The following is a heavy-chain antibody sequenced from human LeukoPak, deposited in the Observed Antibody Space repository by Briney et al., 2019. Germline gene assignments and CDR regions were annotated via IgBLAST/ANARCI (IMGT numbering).Heavy chain of an antibody. CDR3: ARGTYGYYMDV. J-gene: IGHJ6*03. V-gene: IGHV4-38-2*02. Sequence: SEPPSLTCSGSNYSISNSLHWGWLRQPPGKGLEWIGSIYRSGSTFYNPSLKSRVTISLDTSKNQFSLKLSSVTAADTAVYFCARGTYGYYMDVWGKGTTVTVSS. CDR2: IYRSGST. D-gene: IGHD4-17*01. CDR1: NYSISNSLH.